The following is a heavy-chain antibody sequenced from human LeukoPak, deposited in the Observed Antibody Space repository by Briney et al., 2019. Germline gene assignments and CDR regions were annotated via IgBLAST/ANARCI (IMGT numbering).Heavy chain of an antibody. Sequence: ASVKVSCKASGCTFTGYYMHWVRQAPGQGLEWMGWINPNSGGTNYAQKFQGRVTMTRDTSISTAYMELSRLRSDDTAVYYCARDRVPGYYYYYMDVWGKGTTVTVSS. V-gene: IGHV1-2*02. CDR1: GCTFTGYY. CDR2: INPNSGGT. D-gene: IGHD2-8*02. J-gene: IGHJ6*03. CDR3: ARDRVPGYYYYYMDV.